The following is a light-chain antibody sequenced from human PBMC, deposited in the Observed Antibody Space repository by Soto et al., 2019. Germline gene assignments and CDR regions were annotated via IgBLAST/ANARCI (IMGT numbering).Light chain of an antibody. CDR1: QSVRNN. Sequence: DIQMTQSPSSLSASVGNRVTITCRVSQSVRNNVNWYQQKPGKAPKLLISTASSLRSGVPSRFSGSGSGTTFILTISSLQPEDFAIYYCQQTYSALSITFGGGTKVDI. CDR3: QQTYSALSIT. V-gene: IGKV1-39*01. J-gene: IGKJ4*01. CDR2: TAS.